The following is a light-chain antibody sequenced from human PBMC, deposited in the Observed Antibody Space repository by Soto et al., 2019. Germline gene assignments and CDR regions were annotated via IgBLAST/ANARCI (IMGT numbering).Light chain of an antibody. CDR3: QHSGSSPGT. V-gene: IGKV3-20*01. CDR2: GAS. Sequence: EIVLTQSPGTLSLSPGERATLSCRASQGVSSSYLAWYQQMPGQAPRLLIYGASRRATGMPDRFSSSGSGTDFTLTTTSPQAEALAVYYCQHSGSSPGTLGRGAKVDIK. CDR1: QGVSSSY. J-gene: IGKJ1*01.